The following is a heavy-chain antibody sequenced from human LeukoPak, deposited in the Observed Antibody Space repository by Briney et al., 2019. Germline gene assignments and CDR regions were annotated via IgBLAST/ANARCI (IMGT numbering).Heavy chain of an antibody. J-gene: IGHJ3*02. CDR2: IYYSGST. CDR1: GGSISSNNY. CDR3: ARLSSLDAFDI. Sequence: PSETLSLTCSVSGGSISSNNYWGWVRQPPGRGLEWIGNIYYSGSTYYNPSLKSRVTISVDTSKNQFSLKLSSVTAADTAVYYCARLSSLDAFDIWGQGTMVTVSS. V-gene: IGHV4-39*01.